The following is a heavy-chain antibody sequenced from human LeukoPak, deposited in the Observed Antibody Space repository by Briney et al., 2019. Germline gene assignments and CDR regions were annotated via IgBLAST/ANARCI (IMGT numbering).Heavy chain of an antibody. CDR3: AKDGYCTITTCFGGNDTFDI. CDR1: GGTFSNYA. Sequence: ASVKVSCKASGGTFSNYAISWVRQAPGQGLEWMGGIIPIFGTANYAQKFQGRVTITTDESTSTAYMELSSLRSEDTAVYYCAKDGYCTITTCFGGNDTFDIWGQGTMVTLSS. J-gene: IGHJ3*02. D-gene: IGHD2-2*01. V-gene: IGHV1-69*05. CDR2: IIPIFGTA.